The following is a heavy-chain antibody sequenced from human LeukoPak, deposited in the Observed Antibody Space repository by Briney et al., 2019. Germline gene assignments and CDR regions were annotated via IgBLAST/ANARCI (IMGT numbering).Heavy chain of an antibody. J-gene: IGHJ4*02. V-gene: IGHV3-23*01. CDR2: ISGSGGST. CDR1: GLTFSSYA. D-gene: IGHD5-12*01. CDR3: ATGLGHDVTPYGAY. Sequence: GGSLRLSCAASGLTFSSYAMNWVRQAPGKGLEWVSGISGSGGSTYYADSVKGRFTISRDNSKNTLYLQMNSLRAEDTALYYCATGLGHDVTPYGAYWGQGTLVTVSS.